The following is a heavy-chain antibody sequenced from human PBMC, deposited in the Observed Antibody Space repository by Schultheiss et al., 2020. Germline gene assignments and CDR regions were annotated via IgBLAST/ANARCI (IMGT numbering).Heavy chain of an antibody. V-gene: IGHV4-59*01. D-gene: IGHD6-19*01. J-gene: IGHJ4*02. CDR1: GGSISSYY. Sequence: SETLSLTCTVSGGSISSYYWSWIRQPPGKGLEWIGYIYYSGSTNYNPSLKSRVTISVDTSKNQFSLKLSSVTAADTAVYYCARDNSPRSSGWYAPLDYWGQGTLVTVSS. CDR2: IYYSGST. CDR3: ARDNSPRSSGWYAPLDY.